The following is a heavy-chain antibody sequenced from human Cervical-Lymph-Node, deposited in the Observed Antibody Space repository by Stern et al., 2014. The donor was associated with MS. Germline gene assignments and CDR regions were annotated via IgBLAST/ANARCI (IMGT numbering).Heavy chain of an antibody. D-gene: IGHD6-13*01. CDR2: ISHDGTYK. J-gene: IGHJ4*02. Sequence: VQLLQSGGGVVQPGRSLRLSCAVSGFSFSAYGMHWVRQAPGQGLECVASISHDGTYKSYADSVKGRFTISRDNSRNTLYLQMNSLRPEDTAVYYCAKPQQQLAFDYWGQGTLVTVSS. V-gene: IGHV3-30*18. CDR3: AKPQQQLAFDY. CDR1: GFSFSAYG.